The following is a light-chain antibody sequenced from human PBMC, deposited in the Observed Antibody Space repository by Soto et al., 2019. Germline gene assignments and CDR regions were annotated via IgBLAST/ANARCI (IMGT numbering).Light chain of an antibody. CDR3: CSYAGSYTGV. J-gene: IGLJ1*01. V-gene: IGLV2-11*01. CDR2: DVS. CDR1: SSDVGGYNY. Sequence: QSALTQPRSVSGSPGQSVTISCTGTSSDVGGYNYVSWYQQHPGKAPKLMIYDVSKRPSGVPDSFSGSKSGNTASLTISGLQAEDEADYYCCSYAGSYTGVFGTGTKLTVL.